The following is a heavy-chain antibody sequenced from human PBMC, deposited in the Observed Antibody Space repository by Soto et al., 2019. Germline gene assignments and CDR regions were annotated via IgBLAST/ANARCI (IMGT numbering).Heavy chain of an antibody. CDR3: ARVKRATVTTQPDLDS. J-gene: IGHJ4*02. D-gene: IGHD4-4*01. CDR1: GFTFSSYE. Sequence: ELQLVESGGGLVQPGGSLRLSCAASGFTFSSYEMNWVRQAPGKGLEWVSYINSDGATIYFVDSVKGRFTVSRDNAENSLYLQMNSLRAEDTAVYYCARVKRATVTTQPDLDSWGQGTLVTVSS. CDR2: INSDGATI. V-gene: IGHV3-48*03.